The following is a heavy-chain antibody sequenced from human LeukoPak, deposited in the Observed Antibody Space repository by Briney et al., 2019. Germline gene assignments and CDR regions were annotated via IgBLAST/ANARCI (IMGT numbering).Heavy chain of an antibody. J-gene: IGHJ4*02. Sequence: WICRAPGKGLEWVGFTKNKTNRGTTEYAAAVKGRSTISRDDSKSTAYLQMNSLKIEDTAVYYLTVQSTIICYFDYWGQGTLVTVSS. V-gene: IGHV3-49*02. CDR2: TKNKTNRGTT. CDR3: TVQSTIICYFDY. D-gene: IGHD5/OR15-5a*01.